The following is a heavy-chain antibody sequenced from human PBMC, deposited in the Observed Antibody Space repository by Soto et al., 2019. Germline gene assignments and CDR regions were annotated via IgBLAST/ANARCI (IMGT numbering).Heavy chain of an antibody. CDR1: GYTFTSYG. D-gene: IGHD3-3*01. J-gene: IGHJ5*02. V-gene: IGHV1-18*01. CDR2: ISAYNGNT. Sequence: ASVKVSCKASGYTFTSYGISWVRQAPGQGLEWMGWISAYNGNTNYAQKLQGRVTMTTDTSTSTAYMELRSLRSEDTAVYYCARVFLDGWSVRVKADKVANWFDPWGQGNLVTVSS. CDR3: ARVFLDGWSVRVKADKVANWFDP.